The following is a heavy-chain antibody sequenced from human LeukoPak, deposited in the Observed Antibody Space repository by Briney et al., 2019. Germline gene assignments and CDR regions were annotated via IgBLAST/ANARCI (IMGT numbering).Heavy chain of an antibody. J-gene: IGHJ6*03. CDR2: IFTTGST. Sequence: SETLSLTCTVSGGSMSGYYWSWIRQPPGKGLEWVGYIFTTGSTNYSPSLKSRVAVSVDTSKNQFSLRLRSVTAADTAVYYCARRDYYFHSMDVWGKGTTVTVSS. CDR1: GGSMSGYY. V-gene: IGHV4-4*09. CDR3: ARRDYYFHSMDV.